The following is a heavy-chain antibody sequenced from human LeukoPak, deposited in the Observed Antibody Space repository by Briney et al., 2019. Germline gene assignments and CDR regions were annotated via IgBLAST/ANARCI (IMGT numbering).Heavy chain of an antibody. CDR3: ARVPIGHNNWFDS. CDR2: IGSGSTII. Sequence: PGGSLRLSCAASGFTFSTYSMSWVRQAPGKGLEWIAYIGSGSTIIHYTDSVKGRFTISRDNAENSLYLQMNSLRAEDTAVYYCARVPIGHNNWFDSWGQGTLVTVSS. J-gene: IGHJ5*01. V-gene: IGHV3-48*01. CDR1: GFTFSTYS. D-gene: IGHD3/OR15-3a*01.